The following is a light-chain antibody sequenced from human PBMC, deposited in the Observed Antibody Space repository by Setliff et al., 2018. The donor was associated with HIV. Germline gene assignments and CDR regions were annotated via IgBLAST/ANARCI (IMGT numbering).Light chain of an antibody. CDR2: SNY. CDR1: FSNIGGNT. Sequence: QSVLTQPSSASGTPGQRVTISCSGSFSNIGGNTINWYQQLPGTAPKLLIYSNYQRPSGVPDRFSGSKSGTSASLAISGLQSEDEGDYYCAAWDDSLNGYVFGTGTKVTV. V-gene: IGLV1-44*01. CDR3: AAWDDSLNGYV. J-gene: IGLJ1*01.